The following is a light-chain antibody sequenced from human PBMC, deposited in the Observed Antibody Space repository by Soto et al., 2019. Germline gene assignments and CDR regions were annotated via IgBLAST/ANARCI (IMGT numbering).Light chain of an antibody. CDR2: GAS. CDR3: QQYNNWPQT. J-gene: IGKJ1*01. Sequence: IVLTQSPGTLSSSPGEGATLSCMASQSIRGNYVAWYQQKPGQGPRLLIYGASSRATGIPDRFSGSGSGTDFTLIISSLQSEDFAEYHCQQYNNWPQTFGQGTKVDIK. V-gene: IGKV3-20*01. CDR1: QSIRGNY.